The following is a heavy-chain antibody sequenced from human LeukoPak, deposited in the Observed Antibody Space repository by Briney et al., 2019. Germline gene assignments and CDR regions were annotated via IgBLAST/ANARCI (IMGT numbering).Heavy chain of an antibody. CDR2: INPSGGST. CDR3: ASLSNYDAFDI. CDR1: GYTFTSYY. V-gene: IGHV1-46*01. Sequence: ASVKVSCKASGYTFTSYYMHWVRQAPGQGLEWMGIINPSGGSTSYAQKFQGRVTMTRDMSTSTVYMELSSLRSEDTAVYYCASLSNYDAFDIWGQGTMVTVSS. D-gene: IGHD4-11*01. J-gene: IGHJ3*02.